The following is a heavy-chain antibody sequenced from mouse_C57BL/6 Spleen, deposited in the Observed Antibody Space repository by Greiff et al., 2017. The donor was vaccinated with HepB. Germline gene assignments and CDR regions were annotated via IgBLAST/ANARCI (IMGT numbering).Heavy chain of an antibody. CDR3: VREVVYGYDLYYFAY. J-gene: IGHJ2*01. D-gene: IGHD2-2*01. V-gene: IGHV10-3*01. CDR1: GFTFNTYA. CDR2: IRSKSSNYAT. Sequence: DVMLVESGGGLVQPKGSLKLSCAASGFTFNTYAMHWVRQAPGKGVEWVARIRSKSSNYATYYADSVKDRFTISRDNSQSMLYLQMNNLKTEDTAMDYCVREVVYGYDLYYFAYWGQGTTLTVSA.